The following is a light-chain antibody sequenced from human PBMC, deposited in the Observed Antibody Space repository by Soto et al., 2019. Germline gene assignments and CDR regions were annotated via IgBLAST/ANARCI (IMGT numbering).Light chain of an antibody. J-gene: IGLJ3*02. CDR3: SSYTSVSTWV. Sequence: QSALTQPASVSGSPGQSITISCTGTSNDVGGFNYVSWYQQHPGKAPQIIIYEVRNRPSGASSRFSGTKSGNTASLTISGLQAEDEADYYCSSYTSVSTWVFGGGTKLTVL. V-gene: IGLV2-14*01. CDR2: EVR. CDR1: SNDVGGFNY.